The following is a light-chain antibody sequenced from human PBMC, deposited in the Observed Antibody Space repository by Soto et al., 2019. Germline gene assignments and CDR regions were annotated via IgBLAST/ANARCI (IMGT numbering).Light chain of an antibody. CDR3: SSYSISTAYL. V-gene: IGLV2-14*01. J-gene: IGLJ1*01. Sequence: QSALTQPASVSGSPGQSITISCTGTSSDVGGYDYVSWYQLHPGKAPKLMVFEVNNRPSGVSYRFSGSKSGNTAFLTISGLQAEDEADYFCSSYSISTAYLFGTGTKVTVL. CDR1: SSDVGGYDY. CDR2: EVN.